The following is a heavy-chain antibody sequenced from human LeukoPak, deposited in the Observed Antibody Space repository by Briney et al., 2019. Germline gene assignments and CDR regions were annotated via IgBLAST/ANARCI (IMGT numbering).Heavy chain of an antibody. D-gene: IGHD1-26*01. V-gene: IGHV1-69*06. CDR2: IIPIFGTA. J-gene: IGHJ6*03. Sequence: ASVTLSLNASGCTFSSYAISWVRQAPGQGLELMGEIIPIFGTANYAHKFQGRVTITADKSTSTAYMELSSLRSEDTAVYYCARGQQQVGATHLGYYYYYMDVWGKGATVTVSS. CDR1: GCTFSSYA. CDR3: ARGQQQVGATHLGYYYYYMDV.